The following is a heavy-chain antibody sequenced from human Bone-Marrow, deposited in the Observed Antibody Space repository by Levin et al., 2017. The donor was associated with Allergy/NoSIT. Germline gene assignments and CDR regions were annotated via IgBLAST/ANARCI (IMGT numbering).Heavy chain of an antibody. V-gene: IGHV3-30*03. CDR2: ISYVGSDE. CDR3: ATGSFDF. J-gene: IGHJ4*02. Sequence: RPGGSLRLSCAASGFTFKTYGMHWVRQAPGKGLEWVAVISYVGSDEYYADSVKGRFTISRDNSKNTLYLQMNALRPEDTAVYYCATGSFDFWGQGTLVTVSS. CDR1: GFTFKTYG.